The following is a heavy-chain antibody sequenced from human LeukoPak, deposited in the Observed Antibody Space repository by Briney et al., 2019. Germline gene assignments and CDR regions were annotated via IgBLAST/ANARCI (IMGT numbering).Heavy chain of an antibody. V-gene: IGHV3-49*03. CDR1: GFTFGDYA. CDR3: ARAGMVAALTWFDP. Sequence: PGGSLRLSCTTSGFTFGDYAMSWFRQAPEKGLEWVGLVRSKAYGGTTEYAASVKARFTISRDDSESIAYLQMNSLETEDTAVYYCARAGMVAALTWFDPWGQGTLVTVSS. D-gene: IGHD2-15*01. CDR2: VRSKAYGGTT. J-gene: IGHJ5*02.